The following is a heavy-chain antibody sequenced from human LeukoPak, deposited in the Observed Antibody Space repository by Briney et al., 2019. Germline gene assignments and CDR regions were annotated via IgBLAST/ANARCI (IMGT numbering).Heavy chain of an antibody. D-gene: IGHD3/OR15-3a*01. CDR3: ARGRGSRTGSNGDYFDD. V-gene: IGHV1-69*04. J-gene: IGHJ4*02. CDR2: IIPILGMA. Sequence: ASVKVSCKASGYTFIGYYIHWVRQAPGQGLEWMGRIIPILGMANYAEKFQGRVTISADKSTSTGYMELSSLRSEDTAVYYCARGRGSRTGSNGDYFDDWGQGTLVTVSS. CDR1: GYTFIGYY.